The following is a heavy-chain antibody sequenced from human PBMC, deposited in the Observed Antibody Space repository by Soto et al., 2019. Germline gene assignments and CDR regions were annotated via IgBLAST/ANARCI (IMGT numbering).Heavy chain of an antibody. CDR2: INHSGST. V-gene: IGHV4-34*01. CDR3: ASLGVRGYDLNDDY. Sequence: QVQLQQWGPGLLKPSETLSLTCAVYGGSFSGYYWSWIRQPPGKGLEWIGEINHSGSTNYNPSLKSRVTISVDTSKNQFSLKLSSVTAADTAVYYCASLGVRGYDLNDDYWGQGTLVTVSS. CDR1: GGSFSGYY. D-gene: IGHD5-12*01. J-gene: IGHJ4*02.